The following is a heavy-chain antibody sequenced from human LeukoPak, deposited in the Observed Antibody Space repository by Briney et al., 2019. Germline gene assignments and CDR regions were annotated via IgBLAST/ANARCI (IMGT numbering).Heavy chain of an antibody. D-gene: IGHD5-12*01. CDR3: ARDPGSGYEEHFDY. J-gene: IGHJ4*02. Sequence: GGSLRLSCAASGFTFDDYDMSWIRQAPGKGLEWVSYISSSGSTMYYTDSVKGRFTISRDNAKDSLYLQMNSLRAEDTAVYYCARDPGSGYEEHFDYWGQGTLVTVSS. CDR1: GFTFDDYD. CDR2: ISSSGSTM. V-gene: IGHV3-11*01.